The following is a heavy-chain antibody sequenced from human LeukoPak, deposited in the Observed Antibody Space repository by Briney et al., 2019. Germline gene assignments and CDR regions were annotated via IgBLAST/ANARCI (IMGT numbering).Heavy chain of an antibody. J-gene: IGHJ4*02. Sequence: HTGGSLRLSCAASGFTVSSNYMSWVRQAPGKGLEWVSVIYSGGSTYYADSVKGRFTISRDNSKNTLYLQMNSLRAEDTAVYYCATALDYGDSRDYWGQGTLVTVSS. V-gene: IGHV3-66*01. CDR1: GFTVSSNY. D-gene: IGHD4-17*01. CDR3: ATALDYGDSRDY. CDR2: IYSGGST.